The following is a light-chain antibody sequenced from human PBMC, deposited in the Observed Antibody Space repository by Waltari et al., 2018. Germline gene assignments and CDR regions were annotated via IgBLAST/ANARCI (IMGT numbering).Light chain of an antibody. CDR1: SSDSGGYEY. CDR2: DVT. J-gene: IGLJ2*01. CDR3: SSFTSSTTGI. Sequence: SALTQPDSVSGSPGQSITISCSGISSDSGGYEYVSWYQQHPGKAPKVIIYDVTNRPSGVSNRFSGSKSGSSASLTISGLQAEDEADYYCSSFTSSTTGIFGGRTKLTVL. V-gene: IGLV2-14*01.